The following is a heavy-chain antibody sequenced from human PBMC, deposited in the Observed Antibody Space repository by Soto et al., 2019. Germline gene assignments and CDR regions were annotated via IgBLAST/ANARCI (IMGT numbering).Heavy chain of an antibody. V-gene: IGHV1-18*01. CDR3: ARGRYGDY. Sequence: QGHLVQSGAEVKKPGASVKVSCKGSGYDFTTYGITWVRQAPGQGLEWMAWISAHNGNTDYAQKLQGRVTVTRDTSTSTAYMELRSVRSDDTAGYYCARGRYGDYWGQGALVTVSS. D-gene: IGHD1-1*01. CDR2: ISAHNGNT. CDR1: GYDFTTYG. J-gene: IGHJ4*02.